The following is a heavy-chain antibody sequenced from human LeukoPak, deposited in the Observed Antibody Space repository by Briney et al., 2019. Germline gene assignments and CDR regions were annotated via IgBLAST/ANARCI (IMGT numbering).Heavy chain of an antibody. V-gene: IGHV1-69*05. D-gene: IGHD6-13*01. J-gene: IGHJ5*02. CDR3: AREPYSSSWSDP. CDR1: GYTFTSYD. CDR2: IIPIFGTA. Sequence: ASVKVSCKASGYTFTSYDINWVRQAPGQGLEWMGRIIPIFGTANYAQKYQGRVTIATDESTSTAYLELSSLRSEDTAVYYCAREPYSSSWSDPWGQGTLVTVSS.